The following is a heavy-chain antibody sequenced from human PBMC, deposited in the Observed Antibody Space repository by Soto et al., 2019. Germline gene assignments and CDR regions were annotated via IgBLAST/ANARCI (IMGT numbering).Heavy chain of an antibody. V-gene: IGHV6-1*01. J-gene: IGHJ4*02. CDR2: TGYTSKWYN. CDR3: ARGKYSAFDY. Sequence: QVQLQQSGPGLVKPSQTLSRTCAISGDSISTNNVAWNWIRQSPSGGLEWLGRTGYTSKWYNDYAVSVRSRITINPDTSKNQFSLQLNSVTLDDTAVYYCARGKYSAFDYWGQGTLVTVSS. D-gene: IGHD5-18*01. CDR1: GDSISTNNVA.